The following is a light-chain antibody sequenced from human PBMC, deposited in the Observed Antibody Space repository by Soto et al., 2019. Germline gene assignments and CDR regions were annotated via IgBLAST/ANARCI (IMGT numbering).Light chain of an antibody. V-gene: IGKV3-11*01. J-gene: IGKJ3*01. CDR1: QSVGIF. Sequence: EIVLTQSPATLSLSPGESATPSCRASQSVGIFLAWYQQKSGQTPRLLIYDASNRAPGIPARFSGSGSGTDFTLTISSLEPEDFAVYYCQHRSNWLGTFGPGTKVDIK. CDR3: QHRSNWLGT. CDR2: DAS.